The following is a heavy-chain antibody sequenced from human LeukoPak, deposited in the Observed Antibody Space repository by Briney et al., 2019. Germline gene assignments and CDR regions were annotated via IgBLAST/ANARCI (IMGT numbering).Heavy chain of an antibody. CDR3: ARQGYCTSTTCYYYYGMAV. Sequence: SETLSLTCTVSGGSISNYYWNWIRQPPGKGLEWTGYIYHSGSTYYSPSLKSRVTISVDTSKNQFSLKLSSVTAADTAVYYCARQGYCTSTTCYYYYGMAVWGQGTTVTVSS. V-gene: IGHV4-59*08. D-gene: IGHD2-2*01. J-gene: IGHJ6*02. CDR1: GGSISNYY. CDR2: IYHSGST.